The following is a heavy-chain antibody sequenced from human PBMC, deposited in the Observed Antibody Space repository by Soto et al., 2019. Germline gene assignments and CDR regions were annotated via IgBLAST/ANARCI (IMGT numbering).Heavy chain of an antibody. D-gene: IGHD2-15*01. V-gene: IGHV1-46*01. CDR3: ARGDIVVVVAATPYGMDV. J-gene: IGHJ6*02. CDR2: INPSGGST. CDR1: GYTFTSYY. Sequence: QVQLVQSGAEVKKPGASVKVSCKASGYTFTSYYMHWVRQAPGQGLEWMGIINPSGGSTSYAQKFQGRVTMTRDTSTSTVYMELRSLRSEDTAVYYCARGDIVVVVAATPYGMDVWGQGTTVTVSS.